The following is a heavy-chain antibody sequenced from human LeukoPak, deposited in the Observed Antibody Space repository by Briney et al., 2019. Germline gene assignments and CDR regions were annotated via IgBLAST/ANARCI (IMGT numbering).Heavy chain of an antibody. CDR2: ISASGIGT. D-gene: IGHD3-10*01. CDR1: GFTFSTYV. CDR3: ANLRGSGSSYFDT. V-gene: IGHV3-23*01. J-gene: IGHJ4*02. Sequence: GGSLRLSCAASGFTFSTYVMSWVRQAPGKGLEWVSTISASGIGTYYADSVKGRFTVSRDNSKNTLYLQMNSLRAEDTAVYFCANLRGSGSSYFDTWGQGTLVTVSS.